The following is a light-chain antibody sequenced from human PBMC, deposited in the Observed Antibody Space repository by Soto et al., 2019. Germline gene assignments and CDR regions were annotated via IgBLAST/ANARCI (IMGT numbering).Light chain of an antibody. CDR2: WAS. Sequence: DIVMTQSPDSLAVSLGERATINCKSSQSVLYSSNNKNYLTWYQHKPGQPPKLLIYWASTRESGVPDRFSGSGSGTDFTLTINSLQAEDVAVYYCQQYYSTPYTFGQGTKLEIK. V-gene: IGKV4-1*01. CDR3: QQYYSTPYT. CDR1: QSVLYSSNNKNY. J-gene: IGKJ2*01.